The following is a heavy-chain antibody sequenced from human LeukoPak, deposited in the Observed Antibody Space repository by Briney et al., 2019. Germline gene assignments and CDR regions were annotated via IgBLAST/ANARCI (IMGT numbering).Heavy chain of an antibody. CDR1: GGSISSYY. V-gene: IGHV4-59*06. CDR2: IYYSGST. CDR3: ARDIGQDGYLRFDY. D-gene: IGHD5-24*01. J-gene: IGHJ4*02. Sequence: SETLSLTCAVSGGSISSYYWSWIRQPPGKGLEWIGYIYYSGSTYYNPSLKSRVTISVDTSKNQFSLKLSSVTAADTAVYYCARDIGQDGYLRFDYWGQGTLVTVSS.